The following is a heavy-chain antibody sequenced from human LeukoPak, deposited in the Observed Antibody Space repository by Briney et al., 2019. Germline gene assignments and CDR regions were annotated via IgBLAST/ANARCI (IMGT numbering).Heavy chain of an antibody. CDR2: IYTSGST. CDR1: GGSISSYY. CDR3: ARDASSGWFPYYYYYMDV. V-gene: IGHV4-4*07. J-gene: IGHJ6*03. D-gene: IGHD6-19*01. Sequence: PSETLSLTCTVSGGSISSYYWSWIGQPAGKGLEWIGRIYTSGSTNYNPSLKSRVTMSVDTSKNQFSLKLSSVTAADTAVYYCARDASSGWFPYYYYYMDVWGKGTTVTVSS.